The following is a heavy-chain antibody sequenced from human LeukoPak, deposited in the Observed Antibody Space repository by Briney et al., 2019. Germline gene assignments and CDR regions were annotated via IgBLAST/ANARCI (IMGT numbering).Heavy chain of an antibody. CDR3: ATEDGFNFDY. Sequence: GGSLRLSCAASGFTFSGYGVHCVRQAPGKGLEWVAVISYDGSSKYYADSVKGRFTIPRDNSKNSLYLQMNSLRVEDTAVYYCATEDGFNFDYWGQGTLVTVSS. CDR1: GFTFSGYG. V-gene: IGHV3-33*01. J-gene: IGHJ4*02. CDR2: ISYDGSSK. D-gene: IGHD5-24*01.